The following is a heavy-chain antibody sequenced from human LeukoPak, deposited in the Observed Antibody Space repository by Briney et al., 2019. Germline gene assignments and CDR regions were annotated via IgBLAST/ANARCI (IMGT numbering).Heavy chain of an antibody. J-gene: IGHJ4*02. CDR3: ARAVDVADY. V-gene: IGHV3-7*01. D-gene: IGHD3-16*01. CDR1: GFIFTDHW. CDR2: IKEDESAK. Sequence: GGSLRLSCVASGFIFTDHWMGWVRQAPGKGLEWVANIKEDESAKFYADSVRGRFTISRDNAKNSLYLQMNNLRVEDTAVYYCARAVDVADYWGRGTLVTVSS.